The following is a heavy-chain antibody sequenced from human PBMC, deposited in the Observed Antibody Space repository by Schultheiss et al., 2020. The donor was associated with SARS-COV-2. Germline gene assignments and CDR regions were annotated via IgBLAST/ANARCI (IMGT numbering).Heavy chain of an antibody. D-gene: IGHD3-16*01. CDR2: IGADSGGR. CDR1: GFMFRNYV. Sequence: GGSLSLSCAASGFMFRNYVLSWVRQAPGKGLEWVSAIGADSGGRDYADSVRGRFTIYRDNSESTVYLQMNSLRADDTAVYFCARRSGGSKDSWGQGTLVTVSS. J-gene: IGHJ4*02. CDR3: ARRSGGSKDS. V-gene: IGHV3-23*01.